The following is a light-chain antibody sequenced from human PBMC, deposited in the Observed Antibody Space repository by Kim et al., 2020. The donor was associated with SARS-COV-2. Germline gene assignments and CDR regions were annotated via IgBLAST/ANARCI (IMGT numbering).Light chain of an antibody. Sequence: ASVGDRVTISCRASQSISSWLAWYQQKPGKAPKLLIYDASSLESGVPSRFSGSGSGTEFTLTISSLQPDDFATYYCQQYNSYPYTFGQGTKLEI. V-gene: IGKV1-5*01. CDR3: QQYNSYPYT. CDR2: DAS. J-gene: IGKJ2*01. CDR1: QSISSW.